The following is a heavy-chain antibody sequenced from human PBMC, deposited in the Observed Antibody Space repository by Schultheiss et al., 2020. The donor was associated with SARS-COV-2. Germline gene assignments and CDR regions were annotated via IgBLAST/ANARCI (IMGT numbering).Heavy chain of an antibody. Sequence: SVKVSCKASGGTFRSYTISWVRQAPGQGLEWMGRIIPILGIANYAQKFQGRVTITADKSTSTAYMELSSLRSEDTAVYYCARNVVPAAIGAFDIWGQGTMVTVSS. CDR3: ARNVVPAAIGAFDI. D-gene: IGHD2-2*01. V-gene: IGHV1-69*02. CDR2: IIPILGIA. J-gene: IGHJ3*02. CDR1: GGTFRSYT.